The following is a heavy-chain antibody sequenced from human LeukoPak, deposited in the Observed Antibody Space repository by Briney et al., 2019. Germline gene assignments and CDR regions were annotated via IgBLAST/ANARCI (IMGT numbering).Heavy chain of an antibody. Sequence: GASVKVSCKASGYTFTSYGISWVRQAPGQGLEWMGWISAYNGNTNYAQKLQGRVTMTTDTSTSTAYMELRSLRSDDTAVYYCARDPTSGYDFGGGHYYFDYWGQGTLVTVSS. V-gene: IGHV1-18*01. CDR2: ISAYNGNT. CDR1: GYTFTSYG. CDR3: ARDPTSGYDFGGGHYYFDY. D-gene: IGHD5-12*01. J-gene: IGHJ4*02.